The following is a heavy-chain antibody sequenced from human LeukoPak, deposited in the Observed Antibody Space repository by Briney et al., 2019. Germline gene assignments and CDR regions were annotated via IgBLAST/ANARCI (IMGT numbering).Heavy chain of an antibody. CDR3: ARFEYSGYDYAFDI. CDR2: IYYSGST. Sequence: SETLSLTCTVSGGSISSSSYYWGWIRQPPGNGLGWIGSIYYSGSTYYNPSLQSRVTISVDTSKNTFSLKLSSVTAADTAVYYCARFEYSGYDYAFDIWGQGTMVTVSS. J-gene: IGHJ3*02. D-gene: IGHD5-12*01. V-gene: IGHV4-39*01. CDR1: GGSISSSSYY.